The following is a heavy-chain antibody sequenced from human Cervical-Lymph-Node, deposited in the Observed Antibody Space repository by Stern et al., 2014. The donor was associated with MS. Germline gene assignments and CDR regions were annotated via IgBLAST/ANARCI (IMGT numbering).Heavy chain of an antibody. CDR2: IYPGDSET. CDR1: GFKFSIYW. V-gene: IGHV5-51*01. J-gene: IGHJ4*02. Sequence: QLVQSGAELIRPGESLKISCKGSGFKFSIYWIAWVRQMPGQGLEWMGIIYPGDSETRYSPSFQGQVTMSADKSTSNAYLQWSSLNAADTAMYCCARQTTAWASDVWGQGTLVTVSS. CDR3: ARQTTAWASDV. D-gene: IGHD1-14*01.